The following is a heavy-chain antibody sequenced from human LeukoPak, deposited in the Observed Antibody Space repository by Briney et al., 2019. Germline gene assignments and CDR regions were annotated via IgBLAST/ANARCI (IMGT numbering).Heavy chain of an antibody. CDR2: IYPGDSDI. V-gene: IGHV5-51*01. CDR1: GYSFTNYW. CDR3: ARGAVDAEYFQH. Sequence: GESLKISCKGSGYSFTNYWIGWVRQMPGKGLEWMGIIYPGDSDITYGPSFQGQVTISADKSITTAYLQWSNLKASDTAIYYCARGAVDAEYFQHWGQGTLVTVSS. J-gene: IGHJ1*01. D-gene: IGHD2-2*01.